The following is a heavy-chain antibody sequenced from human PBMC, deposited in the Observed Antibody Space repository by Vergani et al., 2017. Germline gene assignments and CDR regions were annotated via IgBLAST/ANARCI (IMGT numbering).Heavy chain of an antibody. J-gene: IGHJ4*02. CDR3: ARDHQGPTTLDY. Sequence: QVQLVQSGAVLKKPGASVRVSCKASGFIFTDYYIHWMRQAPGQGLEWIAWINPNGDATHYAQNFRGRVTLTRDTSSTTAYMDLASLTSDDTAIYYCARDHQGPTTLDYWGEGSLVTVAS. D-gene: IGHD1-26*01. V-gene: IGHV1-2*02. CDR1: GFIFTDYY. CDR2: INPNGDAT.